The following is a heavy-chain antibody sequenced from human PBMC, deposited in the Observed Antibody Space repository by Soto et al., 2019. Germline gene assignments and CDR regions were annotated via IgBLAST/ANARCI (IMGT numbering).Heavy chain of an antibody. D-gene: IGHD2-15*01. CDR3: VRTSLVVAAATREDY. V-gene: IGHV3-74*01. Sequence: EVQLVESGGGLVQPGGSLRLSCAASGFTFSSYWMHWVRQAPGKGLVWVSRINSDGSSTSYADSVKGRFTISRGNAKNILYLPMTRLRAEHTAGYYCVRTSLVVAAATREDYWGQGTLVTVSS. CDR2: INSDGSST. J-gene: IGHJ4*02. CDR1: GFTFSSYW.